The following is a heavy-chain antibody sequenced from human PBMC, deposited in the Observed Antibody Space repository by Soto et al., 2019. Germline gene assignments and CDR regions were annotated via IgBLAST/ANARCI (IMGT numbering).Heavy chain of an antibody. CDR2: ICTLSSIL. Sequence: EVQLVESGGGLVQAGGYLRLSCAASGFSFSTYCMNWVRQAPGKGLERVSYICTLSSILPYADSVKGRFTISRDNAKNSLYLQMNSLRDEDTAVYYCARGWGDLASWGQGPLVTVSS. V-gene: IGHV3-48*02. D-gene: IGHD1-26*01. CDR3: ARGWGDLAS. CDR1: GFSFSTYC. J-gene: IGHJ4*02.